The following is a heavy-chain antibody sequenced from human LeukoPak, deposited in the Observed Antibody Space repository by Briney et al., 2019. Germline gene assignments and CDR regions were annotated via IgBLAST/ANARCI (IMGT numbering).Heavy chain of an antibody. CDR1: GGTFSSYA. D-gene: IGHD3-22*01. J-gene: IGHJ5*02. CDR2: IIPIFGTA. V-gene: IGHV1-69*05. Sequence: SVKVSCKASGGTFSSYAISWVRQAPGQGLEWMGRIIPIFGTANYTRKFQGRVTITTDESMSTAYMELSRLRSEDTAVYSFVRDQYYDSCGYSNGFDPWGEGTLVTVS. CDR3: VRDQYYDSCGYSNGFDP.